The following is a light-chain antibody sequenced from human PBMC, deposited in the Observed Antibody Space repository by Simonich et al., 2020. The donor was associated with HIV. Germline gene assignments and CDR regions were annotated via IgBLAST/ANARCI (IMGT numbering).Light chain of an antibody. J-gene: IGKJ1*01. CDR3: QQYYNTPPWT. CDR1: QGISNS. V-gene: IGKV1-NL1*01. CDR2: AAS. Sequence: DIQMTQSPSSLSASVGDRVTITCRASQGISNSLAWYQQKPGKAPKLLLYAASTLESGVPSRVSGSGSGTDYTLTISSLQPEDFATYYCQQYYNTPPWTFGQGTKVEIK.